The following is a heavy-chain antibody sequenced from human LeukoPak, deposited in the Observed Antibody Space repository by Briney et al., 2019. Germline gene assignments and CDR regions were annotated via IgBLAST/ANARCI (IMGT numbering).Heavy chain of an antibody. CDR3: ARDFPPAVADTCY. D-gene: IGHD6-19*01. Sequence: GGSLRLSCAASGFTFSSYGMHWVRQAPGKGLEWVAVIWYDGSNKYYADSVKGRFTISRDNSKNTLYLQMNSLRAEDTAVYYCARDFPPAVADTCYWGQGTLVTVSS. V-gene: IGHV3-33*01. CDR2: IWYDGSNK. J-gene: IGHJ4*02. CDR1: GFTFSSYG.